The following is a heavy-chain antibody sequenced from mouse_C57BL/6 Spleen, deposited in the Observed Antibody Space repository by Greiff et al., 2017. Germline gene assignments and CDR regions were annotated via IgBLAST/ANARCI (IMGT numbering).Heavy chain of an antibody. CDR1: GYTFTDYE. V-gene: IGHV1-15*01. Sequence: QVHVKQSGAELVRPGASVTLSCKASGYTFTDYEMHWVKQTPVHGLEWIGAIDPETGGTAHNQKFKGKAILTADKSSSTAYMELRSLTSEDSAVYYCTKWDYYGSLDYWGQGTTLTVSS. D-gene: IGHD1-1*01. CDR3: TKWDYYGSLDY. J-gene: IGHJ2*01. CDR2: IDPETGGT.